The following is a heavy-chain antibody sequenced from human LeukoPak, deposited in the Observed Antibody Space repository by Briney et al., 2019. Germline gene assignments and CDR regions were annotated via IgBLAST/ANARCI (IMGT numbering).Heavy chain of an antibody. J-gene: IGHJ4*02. V-gene: IGHV3-43D*04. CDR2: ISWDGGST. Sequence: GGSLRLSCAASGFTFDDYAMHWVRQAPGKGLEWVSLISWDGGSTYYADSMKDRFTISRDNSKNSLYLQMNSLRAEDTALYYCAKDGSGSYRSHILDYWGQGTLVTVSS. CDR1: GFTFDDYA. D-gene: IGHD3-10*01. CDR3: AKDGSGSYRSHILDY.